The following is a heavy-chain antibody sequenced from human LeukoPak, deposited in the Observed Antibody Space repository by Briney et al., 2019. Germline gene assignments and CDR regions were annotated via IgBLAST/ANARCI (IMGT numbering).Heavy chain of an antibody. V-gene: IGHV4-34*01. D-gene: IGHD3-22*01. Sequence: SETLSLTCAVYGGSFSGYYWSWIRQPPGKGLEWIGEINHSGSTNYNPSLKSRVTISVDTSKNQFSLKLSSVTAADTAVYYCAREKISDIVVVITTAFDIWGQGTMVTVSS. CDR1: GGSFSGYY. J-gene: IGHJ3*02. CDR3: AREKISDIVVVITTAFDI. CDR2: INHSGST.